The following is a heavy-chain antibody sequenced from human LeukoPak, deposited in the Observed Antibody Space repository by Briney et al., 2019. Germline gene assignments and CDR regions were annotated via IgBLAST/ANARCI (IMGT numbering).Heavy chain of an antibody. CDR3: TRDLGY. CDR1: GFTFGNYW. CDR2: INTDESST. J-gene: IGHJ4*02. Sequence: GGSLRLSCTASGFTFGNYWMHCVRQAPGKGLVWVSRINTDESSTSYADSVKGRFTISRDNAKNTLHLQMNSLRAEDTAVYYCTRDLGYWGQGTLVTVSS. V-gene: IGHV3-74*01.